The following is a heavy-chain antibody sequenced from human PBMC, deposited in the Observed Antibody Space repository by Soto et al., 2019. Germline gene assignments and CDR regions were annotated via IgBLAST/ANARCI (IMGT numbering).Heavy chain of an antibody. CDR2: IWYDGSNK. Sequence: VGSLRLSCAASGFTFSSYGMHWARQAPGKGLEWVAVIWYDGSNKYYADSVKGRFTISRDNSKNTLYLQMNSLRAEYTAVYYCARDAGHYGMDVWGQGTTVTVSS. J-gene: IGHJ6*02. CDR1: GFTFSSYG. V-gene: IGHV3-33*01. CDR3: ARDAGHYGMDV.